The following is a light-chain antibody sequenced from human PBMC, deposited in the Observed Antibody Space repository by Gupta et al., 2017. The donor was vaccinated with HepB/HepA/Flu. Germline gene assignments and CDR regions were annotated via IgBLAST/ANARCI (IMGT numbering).Light chain of an antibody. Sequence: DIQMTQSPSSLSASVGDRVTITCRASQSIRNYLNWYQHKPGKAPKLLIYSASTLQNEVPSRFSGSRSGTEFTLTISSLQPEDFAAYYCQQCLTTPITFGQGTRLELK. J-gene: IGKJ5*01. CDR3: QQCLTTPIT. CDR1: QSIRNY. CDR2: SAS. V-gene: IGKV1-39*01.